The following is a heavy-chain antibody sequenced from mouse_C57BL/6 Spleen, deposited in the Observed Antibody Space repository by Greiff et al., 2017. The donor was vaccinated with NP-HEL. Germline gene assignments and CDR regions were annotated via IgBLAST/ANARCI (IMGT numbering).Heavy chain of an antibody. V-gene: IGHV5-6*01. CDR3: ARELRPDYYFDY. CDR2: ISSGGSYT. Sequence: EVQLQESGGDLVKPGGSLKLSCAASGFTFSSYGMSWVRQTPDKRLEWVATISSGGSYTYYPDSVKGRFTISRDNAKNTLYLQMSSLKSEDTAMYYCARELRPDYYFDYWGQGTTLTVSS. J-gene: IGHJ2*01. CDR1: GFTFSSYG. D-gene: IGHD1-2*01.